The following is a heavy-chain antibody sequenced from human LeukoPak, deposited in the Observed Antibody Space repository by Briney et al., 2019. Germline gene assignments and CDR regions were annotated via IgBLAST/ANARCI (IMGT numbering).Heavy chain of an antibody. CDR1: EYNFSIYW. CDR3: ARQAGYYFDY. Sequence: GESLKISCQGSEYNFSIYWIGWVRQLPGQGLEWMGIIYPDDSNTIYGPSFQGQVTISADKSISTAYLQWSSLKASDTAMYYCARQAGYYFDYWGQGTLVTVSS. J-gene: IGHJ4*02. CDR2: IYPDDSNT. V-gene: IGHV5-51*01.